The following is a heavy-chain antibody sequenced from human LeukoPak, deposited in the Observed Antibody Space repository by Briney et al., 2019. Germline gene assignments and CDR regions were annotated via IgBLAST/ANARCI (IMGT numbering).Heavy chain of an antibody. CDR3: ASSTAAGTSDAFDI. J-gene: IGHJ3*02. Sequence: PSETLSLTCTVSGGSISSSSYYWGWIRQPPGKGLEWIGSIYYSGSTYYNPSLKSRVTISVDTSKNQFSLKLSSVTAADTAVYYCASSTAAGTSDAFDIWGQGTMVTVSS. CDR2: IYYSGST. V-gene: IGHV4-39*07. CDR1: GGSISSSSYY. D-gene: IGHD6-13*01.